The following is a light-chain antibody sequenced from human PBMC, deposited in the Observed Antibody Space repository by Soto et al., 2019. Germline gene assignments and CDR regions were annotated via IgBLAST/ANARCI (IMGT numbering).Light chain of an antibody. CDR2: SNN. Sequence: QSVLTQPPSASGTPGQRVTMSCSGTRSNIGNNTVNWYQQFPGTAPKLIMFSNNQRPSGVPDRFSGSKSGTSASLAISALLSEDEADYHCATWDDSLDGPVFGGGTKLTVL. J-gene: IGLJ2*01. V-gene: IGLV1-44*01. CDR3: ATWDDSLDGPV. CDR1: RSNIGNNT.